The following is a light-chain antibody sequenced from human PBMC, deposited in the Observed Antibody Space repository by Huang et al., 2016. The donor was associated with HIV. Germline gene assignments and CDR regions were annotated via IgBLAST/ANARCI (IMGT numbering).Light chain of an antibody. CDR1: QSVSSSY. CDR2: GAS. V-gene: IGKV3-20*01. J-gene: IGKJ2*01. CDR3: QQYDTSPET. Sequence: EIVLTQSPGTLSLSPGERATLSCRASQSVSSSYLAWYQQKPGQAPSLLIYGASSRATGIPDRFSGSWSGTDFTLTISRREPEDFAVYYCQQYDTSPETCGQGTKLEIK.